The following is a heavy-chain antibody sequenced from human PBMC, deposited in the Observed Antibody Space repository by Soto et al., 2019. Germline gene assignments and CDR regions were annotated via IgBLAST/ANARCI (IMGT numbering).Heavy chain of an antibody. V-gene: IGHV3-30*03. CDR1: GFTFSSYG. J-gene: IGHJ4*02. Sequence: GGSLRLSCAASGFTFSSYGMHWVRQAQGKGLEWLAVISYDGSNKYYADSMKGRFTIARDNSKNTLYLQMNSLRSEDTAVYYCSTEPYYYDSSGYYFDYCRQLTLVTVSS. D-gene: IGHD3-22*01. CDR3: STEPYYYDSSGYYFDY. CDR2: ISYDGSNK.